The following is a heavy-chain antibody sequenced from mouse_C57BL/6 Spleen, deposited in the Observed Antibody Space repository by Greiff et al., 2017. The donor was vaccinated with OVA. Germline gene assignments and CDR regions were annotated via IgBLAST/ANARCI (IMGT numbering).Heavy chain of an antibody. V-gene: IGHV1-15*01. CDR2: IDPEPGGT. Sequence: QVQLQQSGAELVRPGASVTLSCKASGYTFTDYDMHWVKQTPVHGLEWIGAIDPEPGGTAYNQKFKGKAILTADKSSSTAYMELRSLTSEDSAVYYCTRVVVARRLCAMDYWGQGTSVTVAS. CDR3: TRVVVARRLCAMDY. D-gene: IGHD1-1*01. J-gene: IGHJ4*01. CDR1: GYTFTDYD.